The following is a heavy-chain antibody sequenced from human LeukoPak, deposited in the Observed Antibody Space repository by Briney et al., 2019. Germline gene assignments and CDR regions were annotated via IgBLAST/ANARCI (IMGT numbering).Heavy chain of an antibody. Sequence: PSETLSLTCTVSGGSISSSSYYWGWTRQPPGKGLEWIGSIYYSGSTYYNPSLKTRVTISVDTSKNQFSLKLSSVTAADTAVYYCARSLPYYYGSGSPRWFDPWGQGTLVTVSS. D-gene: IGHD3-10*01. CDR2: IYYSGST. CDR1: GGSISSSSYY. V-gene: IGHV4-39*07. J-gene: IGHJ5*02. CDR3: ARSLPYYYGSGSPRWFDP.